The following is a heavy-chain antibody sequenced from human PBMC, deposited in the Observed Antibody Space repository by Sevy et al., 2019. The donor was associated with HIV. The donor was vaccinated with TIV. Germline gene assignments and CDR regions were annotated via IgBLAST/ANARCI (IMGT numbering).Heavy chain of an antibody. CDR3: AKGVYDCWSGRSDIFDI. CDR1: GFTFGTHA. V-gene: IGHV3-23*01. Sequence: GGSLRLSCATSGFTFGTHAMSWVRQAPGKGLEWVSGISGSGGSTYYADSVKGRFTISRDKSKKTLYLQVNSLRAEDTAVDYCAKGVYDCWSGRSDIFDIWGQGTMVTVSS. J-gene: IGHJ3*02. CDR2: ISGSGGST. D-gene: IGHD3-3*01.